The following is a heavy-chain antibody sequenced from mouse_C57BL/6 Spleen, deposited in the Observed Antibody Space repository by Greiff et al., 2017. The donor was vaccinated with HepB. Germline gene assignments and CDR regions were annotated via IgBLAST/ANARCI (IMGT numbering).Heavy chain of an antibody. CDR3: ARGEYEGYFDV. CDR1: GYAFSSYW. J-gene: IGHJ1*03. CDR2: IYPGDGDT. V-gene: IGHV1-80*01. D-gene: IGHD2-10*02. Sequence: QVQLKESGAELVKPGASVKISCKASGYAFSSYWMNWVKQRPGKGLEWIGQIYPGDGDTNYNGKFKGKATLTADKSSSTAYMQLSSLTSEDSAVYFCARGEYEGYFDVWGTGTTVTVSS.